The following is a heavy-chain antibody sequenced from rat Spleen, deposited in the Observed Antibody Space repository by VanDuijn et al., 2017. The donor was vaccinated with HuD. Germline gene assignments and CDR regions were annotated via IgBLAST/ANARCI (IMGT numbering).Heavy chain of an antibody. CDR3: TRAIYTTDYYYAKGYYVMDA. CDR2: ISYEGSST. CDR1: GFTFNNYG. D-gene: IGHD1-6*01. J-gene: IGHJ4*01. V-gene: IGHV5-29*01. Sequence: EVQLVESGGGLVQPGRSLKLSCAASGFTFNNYGMAWVRQTPTKGLEWVASISYEGSSTYYRDSVKGRITISRDKAKSTLYLQMNSLRSEDTATYYCTRAIYTTDYYYAKGYYVMDAWGQGASVTVSS.